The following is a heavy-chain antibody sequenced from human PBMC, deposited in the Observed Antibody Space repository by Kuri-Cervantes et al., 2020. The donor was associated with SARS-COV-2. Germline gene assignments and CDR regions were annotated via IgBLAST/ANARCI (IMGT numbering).Heavy chain of an antibody. CDR1: GYTFTSYY. V-gene: IGHV3-33*01. J-gene: IGHJ6*02. CDR3: ARDYTYYYYGMDV. CDR2: IWYDGSNK. Sequence: SCKASGYTFTSYYMHWVRQAPGKGLEWVAVIWYDGSNKYYADSVKGRFTISRDNSKNTLYLQMNSLRAEDTAVYYCARDYTYYYYGMDVWGQGTTVTVSS. D-gene: IGHD4-11*01.